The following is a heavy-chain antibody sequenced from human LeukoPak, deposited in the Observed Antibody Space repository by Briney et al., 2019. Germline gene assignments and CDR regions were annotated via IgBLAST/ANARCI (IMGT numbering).Heavy chain of an antibody. CDR1: GYTFTSYD. CDR2: MNPNSGNT. V-gene: IGHV1-8*01. Sequence: ASVKVSCKASGYTFTSYDINWVRQATGQGLEWMGWMNPNSGNTGYAQKFQGRVTMTRNTSISTAYMGLSSLRSEDTAVYYCARLKFHGSGSTNWFDPWGQGTLVTVSS. J-gene: IGHJ5*02. CDR3: ARLKFHGSGSTNWFDP. D-gene: IGHD3-10*01.